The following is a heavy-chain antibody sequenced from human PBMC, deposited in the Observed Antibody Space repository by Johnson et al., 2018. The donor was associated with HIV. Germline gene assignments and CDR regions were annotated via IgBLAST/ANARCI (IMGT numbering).Heavy chain of an antibody. J-gene: IGHJ3*02. CDR1: GFSVSSNY. Sequence: VQLVESGGGLVQPGGSLRLSCSASGFSVSSNYMSWVRQAPGKGLAWVSSIYCGGRTYYADSVKGRFSISRDNSKNTLYLQMNSLRAEDTAAYSCARGDRSTYYRRGAFDIWGQGTMVTVSS. CDR3: ARGDRSTYYRRGAFDI. V-gene: IGHV3-66*01. D-gene: IGHD1-26*01. CDR2: IYCGGRT.